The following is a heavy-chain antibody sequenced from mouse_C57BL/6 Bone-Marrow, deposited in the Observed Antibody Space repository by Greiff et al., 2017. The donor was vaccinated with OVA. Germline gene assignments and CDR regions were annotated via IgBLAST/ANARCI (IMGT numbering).Heavy chain of an antibody. J-gene: IGHJ4*01. CDR3: ARLGYSNGPYYAMDY. D-gene: IGHD2-5*01. Sequence: EVQLQQSGPVLVKPGASVKMSCKASGYTFTDYYMNWVKQSHGKSLEWIGVINPYNGGTSYNQKFKGKATLTVDKSSSTAYMELNSLTSEDSAVYYCARLGYSNGPYYAMDYWGQGTSVTVSS. CDR1: GYTFTDYY. CDR2: INPYNGGT. V-gene: IGHV1-19*01.